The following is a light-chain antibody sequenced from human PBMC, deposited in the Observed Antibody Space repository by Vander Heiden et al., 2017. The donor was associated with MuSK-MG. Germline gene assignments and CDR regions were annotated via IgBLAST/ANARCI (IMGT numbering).Light chain of an antibody. CDR3: QQNYSPPLYT. CDR1: QSITDY. Sequence: DIQMTQSPSSLSASVGDRVTITCRASQSITDYLNWYQQKPGNAPKVLIYAASSLQSGVPSRFSGSGSGTDFTLTISSLQPEDFATYYCQQNYSPPLYTFGQGTKLEVK. V-gene: IGKV1-39*01. CDR2: AAS. J-gene: IGKJ2*01.